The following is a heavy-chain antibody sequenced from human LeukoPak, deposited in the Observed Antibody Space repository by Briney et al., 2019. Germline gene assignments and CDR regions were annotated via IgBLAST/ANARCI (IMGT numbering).Heavy chain of an antibody. CDR3: ARLEQQLVFDY. CDR2: IYYSGST. V-gene: IGHV4-39*01. Sequence: TSETLSLTCTVSGGSISSSSYYWGWIRQPPGKGLEWIGSIYYSGSTYYNPSLKGRVTISVDTSKNQFSLKLSSVTAADTAVYYCARLEQQLVFDYWGQGTLVTVSS. D-gene: IGHD6-13*01. J-gene: IGHJ4*02. CDR1: GGSISSSSYY.